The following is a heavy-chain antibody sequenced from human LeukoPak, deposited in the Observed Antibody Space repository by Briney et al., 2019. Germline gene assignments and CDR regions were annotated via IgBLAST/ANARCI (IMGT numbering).Heavy chain of an antibody. CDR1: GFTFSSYW. V-gene: IGHV3-74*01. Sequence: GGSLRLSCAASGFTFSSYWMHWVRQAPGKGLVWVSRINSDASSTTYADSVKGRFTISRDNAKNTLFLQMNSLRVEDTAVYYCARGGSAYSSSWSTFDDWGQGTLVTVSA. CDR2: INSDASST. J-gene: IGHJ4*02. D-gene: IGHD6-13*01. CDR3: ARGGSAYSSSWSTFDD.